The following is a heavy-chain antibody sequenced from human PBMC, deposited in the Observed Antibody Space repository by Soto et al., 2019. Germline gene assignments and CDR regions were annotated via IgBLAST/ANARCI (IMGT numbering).Heavy chain of an antibody. CDR3: ATETYDYIWGRAFDI. Sequence: ASVKVSCKASGGTFSSYAISWVRQAPGQGLEWMGGIIPIFGTANYAQKFQGRVTITADESTSTAYMELSSLRSEDTAVYYCATETYDYIWGRAFDIWGQGTMVTVSS. V-gene: IGHV1-69*13. D-gene: IGHD3-16*01. CDR1: GGTFSSYA. J-gene: IGHJ3*02. CDR2: IIPIFGTA.